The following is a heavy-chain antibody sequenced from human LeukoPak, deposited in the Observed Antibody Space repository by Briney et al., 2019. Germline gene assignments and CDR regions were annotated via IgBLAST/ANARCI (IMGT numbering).Heavy chain of an antibody. D-gene: IGHD1-26*01. J-gene: IGHJ3*02. Sequence: PSETLSLTCSVSGGSISRHYWSWIRQPPGKGLEWIGSIYHSGSTYYNPSLKSRVTMSLDTSMNQFSLRLSSVTAAEKAVYYCARATQLHDAFDIWGQGTMVTVSS. V-gene: IGHV4-59*04. CDR3: ARATQLHDAFDI. CDR1: GGSISRHY. CDR2: IYHSGST.